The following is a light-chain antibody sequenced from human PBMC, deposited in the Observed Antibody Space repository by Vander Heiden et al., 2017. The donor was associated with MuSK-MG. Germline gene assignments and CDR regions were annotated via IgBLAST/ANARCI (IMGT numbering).Light chain of an antibody. Sequence: SELTPPPSVSGAPGQRVAISCTGSSSNIGTGYDVHWYQQVPRTAPRLLIYTNNNRPSGVPDRFSGSKSGTSASLAITGLQAEDEADYYCQSYDSSLSAVVFGGGTKVTVL. CDR2: TNN. CDR1: SSNIGTGYD. CDR3: QSYDSSLSAVV. J-gene: IGLJ2*01. V-gene: IGLV1-40*01.